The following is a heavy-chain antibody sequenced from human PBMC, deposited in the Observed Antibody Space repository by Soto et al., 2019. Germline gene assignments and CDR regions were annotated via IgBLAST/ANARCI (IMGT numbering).Heavy chain of an antibody. Sequence: QVPLVQSGAEVKKPGSSVKVSCKASGGTFSSYAISWVRQAPGQGLEWMGGIIPIFGTANYAQKFQGSVTITADESTSTADMELSSLRSEDTAVYYCARSITGTVSYYYGMDVWGQGTTVTVSS. CDR1: GGTFSSYA. CDR2: IIPIFGTA. J-gene: IGHJ6*02. V-gene: IGHV1-69*12. D-gene: IGHD1-20*01. CDR3: ARSITGTVSYYYGMDV.